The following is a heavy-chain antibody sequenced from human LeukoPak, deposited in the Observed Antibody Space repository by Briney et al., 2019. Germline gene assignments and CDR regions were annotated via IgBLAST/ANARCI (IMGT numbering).Heavy chain of an antibody. V-gene: IGHV3-74*01. J-gene: IGHJ6*03. CDR2: IKTDGTST. CDR3: ARVKNRIGYSGSPYYSYMDV. D-gene: IGHD1-26*01. CDR1: GFTFRNYW. Sequence: PGGSLRLSCAASGFTFRNYWMHWVRLTPEKGLMWVSRIKTDGTSTAYADSVKGRFTISRDNAKNSLYLQMNSLRAEDTAVYYCARVKNRIGYSGSPYYSYMDVWGKGTTVTVSS.